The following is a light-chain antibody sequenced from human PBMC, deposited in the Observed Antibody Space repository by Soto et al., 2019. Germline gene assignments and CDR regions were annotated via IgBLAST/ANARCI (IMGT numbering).Light chain of an antibody. CDR3: AAWDDSLSGWV. CDR2: RNN. J-gene: IGLJ3*02. Sequence: QSVLTQPPSASGTPGQRGTIFCSGSSSNIGPNYVYWYQHLPGTAPKLLIYRNNKGPSGVPDRFSGSKSGTSASLAISGLRSEDEGDYYCAAWDDSLSGWVFGGGTKLTVL. CDR1: SSNIGPNY. V-gene: IGLV1-47*01.